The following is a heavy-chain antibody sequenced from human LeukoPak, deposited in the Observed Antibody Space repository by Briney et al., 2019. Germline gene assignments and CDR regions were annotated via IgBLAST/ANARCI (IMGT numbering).Heavy chain of an antibody. J-gene: IGHJ4*02. CDR3: AKTGLYYYDSSGYYGDY. V-gene: IGHV3-30*02. Sequence: GGSLRLSCAASGFTFSNYGMHWVRQAPGKGLEWVSFIHYDANNKNYADSLKGRFTISRDNSKNTLYLQMNSLRAEDTAVYYCAKTGLYYYDSSGYYGDYWGQGTLVTVSS. D-gene: IGHD3-22*01. CDR1: GFTFSNYG. CDR2: IHYDANNK.